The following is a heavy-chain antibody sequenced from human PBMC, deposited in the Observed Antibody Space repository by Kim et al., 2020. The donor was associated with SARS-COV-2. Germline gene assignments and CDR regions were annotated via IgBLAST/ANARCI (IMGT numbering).Heavy chain of an antibody. J-gene: IGHJ3*02. Sequence: SETLSLTCTVSGGSISSYYWSWIRQPPGKGLEWIGYIYYSGSTNYNPSLKSRVTISVDTSKNQFSLKLSSVTAADTAVYYCARRRPYYYGSGTQRGMFPAFDIWGQGTMVTVSS. D-gene: IGHD3-10*01. CDR3: ARRRPYYYGSGTQRGMFPAFDI. V-gene: IGHV4-59*08. CDR2: IYYSGST. CDR1: GGSISSYY.